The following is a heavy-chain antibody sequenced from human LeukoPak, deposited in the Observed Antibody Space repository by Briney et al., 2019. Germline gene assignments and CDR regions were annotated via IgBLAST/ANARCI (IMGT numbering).Heavy chain of an antibody. Sequence: PGGSLRLSCAASGFTFSDYYMSWIRQAPGKGLEWVSYISSSSSYTNYAGSVKGRFTISRDNAKNSLYLQMNSLRAEDTAVYYCARGASSGNDWGTLDYGARGPLVTVSS. V-gene: IGHV3-11*06. CDR3: ARGASSGNDWGTLDY. D-gene: IGHD5-12*01. CDR1: GFTFSDYY. J-gene: IGHJ4*02. CDR2: ISSSSSYT.